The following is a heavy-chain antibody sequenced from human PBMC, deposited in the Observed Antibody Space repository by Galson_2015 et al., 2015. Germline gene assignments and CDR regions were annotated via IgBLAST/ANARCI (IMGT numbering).Heavy chain of an antibody. CDR1: GFNFRAAY. V-gene: IGHV3-72*01. Sequence: SLRLSCAATGFNFRAAYMDWVRQAPGKGLEWVGRIRNEPNGYTTDYAASVQGRFTIARDDSRNSLFLQMNSLRAEDTAVYYCARDPCSSTSCYYYYGMDVWGQGTTVTVSS. J-gene: IGHJ6*02. CDR2: IRNEPNGYTT. D-gene: IGHD2-2*01. CDR3: ARDPCSSTSCYYYYGMDV.